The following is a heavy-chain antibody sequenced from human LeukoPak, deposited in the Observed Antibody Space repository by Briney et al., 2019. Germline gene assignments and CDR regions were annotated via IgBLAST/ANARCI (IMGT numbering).Heavy chain of an antibody. CDR1: GYTFTGYY. J-gene: IGHJ6*03. CDR3: ARGRTMVRGVEVYYYYYYMDV. CDR2: INPNSGGT. V-gene: IGHV1-2*02. D-gene: IGHD3-10*01. Sequence: ASVKVSCNASGYTFTGYYMHWVRQAPGQGLKWMEWINPNSGGTNYAQKFQGRVTMTRDTSISTAYMELSRLRSDDTAVYYCARGRTMVRGVEVYYYYYYMDVWGKGTTVTVSS.